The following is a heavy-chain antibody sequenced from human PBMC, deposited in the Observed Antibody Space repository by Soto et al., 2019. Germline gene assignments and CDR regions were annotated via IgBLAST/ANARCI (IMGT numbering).Heavy chain of an antibody. CDR1: GFTFSSYA. V-gene: IGHV3-23*01. CDR2: ISGSGGST. J-gene: IGHJ6*03. Sequence: GGSLSLSCAASGFTFSSYAMSWVRQAPGKGLEWVSAISGSGGSTYYADSVKGRFTISRDNSKNTLYLQMNSLRAEDTAVYYCAKSNEGRCSSTSCPPFWYYYYMDVWGKGTTVTVSS. D-gene: IGHD2-2*01. CDR3: AKSNEGRCSSTSCPPFWYYYYMDV.